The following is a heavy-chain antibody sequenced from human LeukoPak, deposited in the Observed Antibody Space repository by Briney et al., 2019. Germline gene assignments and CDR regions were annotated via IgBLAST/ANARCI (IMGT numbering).Heavy chain of an antibody. D-gene: IGHD6-19*01. V-gene: IGHV3-30-3*01. CDR2: TSHDESHK. CDR1: TFSFSTYT. J-gene: IGHJ4*02. Sequence: GGSLRLSCVASTFSFSTYTMHWARQAPGKGLEWVAVTSHDESHKYYADSVKGRFTISRDNSKNTVFLQMNSLRPDDTAVYYCAVVDGVPDYFDYWGQGTLVTVSS. CDR3: AVVDGVPDYFDY.